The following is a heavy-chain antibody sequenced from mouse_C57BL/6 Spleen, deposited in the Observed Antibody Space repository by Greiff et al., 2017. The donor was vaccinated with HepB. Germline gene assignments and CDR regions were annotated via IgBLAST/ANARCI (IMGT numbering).Heavy chain of an antibody. D-gene: IGHD2-4*01. V-gene: IGHV5-9-1*02. Sequence: EVHLVESGEGLVKPGGSLKLSCAASGFTFSSYAMSWVRQTPEKRLEWVAYISSGGDYIYYADTVKGRFTISRDNARNTLYQQMSSLKSEDTAMYYCTRAGGDYDDWYFDVWGTGTTVTVSS. J-gene: IGHJ1*03. CDR2: ISSGGDYI. CDR3: TRAGGDYDDWYFDV. CDR1: GFTFSSYA.